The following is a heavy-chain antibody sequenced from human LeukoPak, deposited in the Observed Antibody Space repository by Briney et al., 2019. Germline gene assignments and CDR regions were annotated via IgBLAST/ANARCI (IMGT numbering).Heavy chain of an antibody. CDR2: IWYDGSNK. D-gene: IGHD1-7*01. Sequence: PGGSLRLSCAASGFTFSSYGMHWVRQAPGKGLEWVAVIWYDGSNKYYADSVKGRFTISRDNSKNTLYLQMNSLRAEDTAVYYCAKDRDWNYVIDCWGQGTLVTVSS. CDR3: AKDRDWNYVIDC. J-gene: IGHJ4*02. CDR1: GFTFSSYG. V-gene: IGHV3-33*06.